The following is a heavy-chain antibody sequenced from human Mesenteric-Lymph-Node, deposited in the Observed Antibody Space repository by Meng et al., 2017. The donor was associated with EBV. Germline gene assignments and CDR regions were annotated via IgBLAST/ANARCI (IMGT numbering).Heavy chain of an antibody. CDR2: MNSKSGDT. D-gene: IGHD3-3*01. CDR3: ARGLTVFGGLNV. V-gene: IGHV1-8*01. J-gene: IGHJ6*02. CDR1: GHTLAYYD. Sequence: QVHLVQSGAEVKKPGSSVKVSCKTSGHTLAYYDINWVRQATGQGLEWMGWMNSKSGDTGYAQKFQGRVTMTRDTSITTAYMELSSLRSEDTAIYYCARGLTVFGGLNVWGQGTTVTVSS.